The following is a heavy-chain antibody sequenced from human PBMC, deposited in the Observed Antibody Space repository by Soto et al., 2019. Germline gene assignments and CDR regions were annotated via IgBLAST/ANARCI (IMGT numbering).Heavy chain of an antibody. V-gene: IGHV1-46*01. CDR1: GSTFTSYY. J-gene: IGHJ6*01. CDR2: INPSGGST. CDR3: ARDYGRVDDHYYYYGMDV. Sequence: ASVKVSCKASGSTFTSYYMHWVRQAPGQGLEWMGIINPSGGSTSYAQKFQGRVTMTRGTSTSTVYMELSSLRSEDTAVYYCARDYGRVDDHYYYYGMDVWGQGTTVTVSS. D-gene: IGHD1-26*01.